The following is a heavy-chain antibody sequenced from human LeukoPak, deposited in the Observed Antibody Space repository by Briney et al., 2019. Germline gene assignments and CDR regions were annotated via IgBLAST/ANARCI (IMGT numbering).Heavy chain of an antibody. CDR1: RFIFSSYA. V-gene: IGHV3-23*01. Sequence: GGSLRLSCAASRFIFSSYAMTWVRQAPGKGLEWVSSISGSGGSTDYADSVKGRFTISRDNSKNTLDLQMNSLRAEDTAVYYCAKGDDSGGHYHGFFDYWGQGALVTVSS. CDR3: AKGDDSGGHYHGFFDY. J-gene: IGHJ4*02. CDR2: ISGSGGST. D-gene: IGHD3-22*01.